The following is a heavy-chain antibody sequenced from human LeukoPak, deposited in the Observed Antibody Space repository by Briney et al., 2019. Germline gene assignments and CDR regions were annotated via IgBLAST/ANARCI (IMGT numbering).Heavy chain of an antibody. CDR3: ARADSGSNWSNFDY. CDR2: INPSGGDT. J-gene: IGHJ4*02. V-gene: IGHV1-46*01. D-gene: IGHD5-12*01. Sequence: ASVKVSCKASGYSFTIYYMHWVRQAPGQGLEWMGEINPSGGDTAYAQKFRGRVTMTRDMSTSTVYMELSSLRSEDTAVYYCARADSGSNWSNFDYWGQGTLVTVSS. CDR1: GYSFTIYY.